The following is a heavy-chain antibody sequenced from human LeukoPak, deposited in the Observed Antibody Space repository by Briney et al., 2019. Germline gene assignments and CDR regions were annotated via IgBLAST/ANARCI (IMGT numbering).Heavy chain of an antibody. D-gene: IGHD1-26*01. V-gene: IGHV4-4*02. CDR3: TRESGAFSPFGF. Sequence: PSETLSLTCAVSGGSIMTTNWWSWVRQPPGKGLEGIGEVHLSGATNYNPSLESRVSMSIDTAKNQMSLKLTSVTAADTAIYFCTRESGAFSPFGFWGQGTLVTVSS. CDR1: GGSIMTTNW. CDR2: VHLSGAT. J-gene: IGHJ4*02.